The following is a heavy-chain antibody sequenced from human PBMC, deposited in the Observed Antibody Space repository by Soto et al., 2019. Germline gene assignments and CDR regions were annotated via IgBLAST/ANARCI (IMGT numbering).Heavy chain of an antibody. CDR2: IYPGDSDA. CDR1: GYSFTNYW. CDR3: ARGLATGGARFDY. Sequence: GESLKISCKGSGYSFTNYWIGWVRQMPGKGLEWMGIIYPGDSDAAYSPSFQGQVTISLDKSINTACLQLSSLQASDTGIYYCARGLATGGARFDYWGQGTLVTVSS. V-gene: IGHV5-51*01. D-gene: IGHD6-13*01. J-gene: IGHJ4*02.